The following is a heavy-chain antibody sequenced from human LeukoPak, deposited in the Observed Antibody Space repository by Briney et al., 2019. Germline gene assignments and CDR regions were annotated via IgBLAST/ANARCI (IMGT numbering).Heavy chain of an antibody. CDR3: TTDVGATKYYYYYMDV. CDR1: GLTFSNVW. Sequence: KPGGSLRLSCAASGLTFSNVWMSWVRQAPGKGLEWVGRIKRKTDGGTTDYAAPVKGRFTISRDDSKNTLYLQMNSLKIEDSAVYYCTTDVGATKYYYYYMDVWGKGTTVTISS. V-gene: IGHV3-15*01. D-gene: IGHD1-26*01. J-gene: IGHJ6*03. CDR2: IKRKTDGGTT.